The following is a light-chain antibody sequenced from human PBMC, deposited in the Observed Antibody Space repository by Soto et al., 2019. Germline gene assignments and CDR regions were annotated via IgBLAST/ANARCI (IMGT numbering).Light chain of an antibody. CDR1: QSVSSY. CDR3: QQRSSWPLT. Sequence: EIVLTQSPATLSLSPGERATLSCRASQSVSSYLAWYQRKPGQAPRLLMLDAFNRATGITARFSGSGAGTDFTLTISSLEPEDFAVYYCQQRSSWPLTFGGGTKVEI. J-gene: IGKJ4*01. CDR2: DAF. V-gene: IGKV3-11*01.